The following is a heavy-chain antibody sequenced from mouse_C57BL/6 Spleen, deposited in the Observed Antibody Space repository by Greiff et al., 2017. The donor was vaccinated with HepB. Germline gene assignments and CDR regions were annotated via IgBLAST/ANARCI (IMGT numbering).Heavy chain of an antibody. CDR3: ALTRFAY. Sequence: QVQLQQPGAELVRPGSSVKLSCKASGYTFTSYWMDWVKQRPGQGLEWIGNIYHSDSETHYNQKFKDKATLTVDKSSSTAYMQLSSLTSEDSAVYYCALTRFAYWGQGTLVTVSA. V-gene: IGHV1-61*01. CDR2: IYHSDSET. J-gene: IGHJ3*01. CDR1: GYTFTSYW.